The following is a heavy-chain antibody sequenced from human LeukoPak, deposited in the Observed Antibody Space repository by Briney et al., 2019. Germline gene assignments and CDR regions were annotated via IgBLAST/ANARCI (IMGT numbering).Heavy chain of an antibody. CDR3: AKDVSWNWFDP. J-gene: IGHJ5*02. V-gene: IGHV3-30*18. Sequence: PGGSLRLSCADSGFTFSTYAMHWVRQAPGKGLEWVAVISYDGSNKYYADSVKGRFTIYRDNSKNTLYLQMNTLRAEDTAVYYCAKDVSWNWFDPWGQGTLVTVSS. CDR2: ISYDGSNK. CDR1: GFTFSTYA.